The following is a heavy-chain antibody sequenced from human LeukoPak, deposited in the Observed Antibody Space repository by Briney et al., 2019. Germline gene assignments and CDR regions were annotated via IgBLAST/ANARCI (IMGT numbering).Heavy chain of an antibody. D-gene: IGHD6-13*01. CDR1: GFTFSDPY. J-gene: IGHJ4*02. Sequence: PGGSLRLSCAASGFTFSDPYMSWIRQAPGKGLEYLSYISPDGKSISYTDSVKGRFTISRDNAKNSLYLQMNSLRAEDTALYYCASTIAAAGSHWGQGTLVTVSS. V-gene: IGHV3-11*01. CDR3: ASTIAAAGSH. CDR2: ISPDGKSI.